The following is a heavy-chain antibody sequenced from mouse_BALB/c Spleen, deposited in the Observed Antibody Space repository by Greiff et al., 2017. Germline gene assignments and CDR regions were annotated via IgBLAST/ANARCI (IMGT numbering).Heavy chain of an antibody. CDR1: GDSITSGY. D-gene: IGHD1-1*01. V-gene: IGHV3-8*02. CDR3: ARGYGSSYWYFDV. J-gene: IGHJ1*01. Sequence: VQLKQSGPSLVKPSQTLSLTCSVTGDSITSGYWNWIRKFPGNKLEYMGYISYSGSTYYNPSLKSRISITRDTSKNQYYLQLNSVTTEDTATYYFARGYGSSYWYFDVWGAGTTVTVSS. CDR2: ISYSGST.